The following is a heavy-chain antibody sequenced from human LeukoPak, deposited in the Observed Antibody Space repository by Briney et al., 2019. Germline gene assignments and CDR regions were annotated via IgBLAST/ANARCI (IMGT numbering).Heavy chain of an antibody. CDR3: AKDLGTTLQLWVLLFDY. CDR2: ISGSGGST. Sequence: PGGSLRLSCAASGFMFRQYGMHWVRQAPGKGLEWVSAISGSGGSTYYADSVKGRFTISRDNSKNTLYLQMNSLRAEDTAVYYCAKDLGTTLQLWVLLFDYWGQGTLVTVSS. V-gene: IGHV3-23*01. J-gene: IGHJ4*02. D-gene: IGHD5-18*01. CDR1: GFMFRQYG.